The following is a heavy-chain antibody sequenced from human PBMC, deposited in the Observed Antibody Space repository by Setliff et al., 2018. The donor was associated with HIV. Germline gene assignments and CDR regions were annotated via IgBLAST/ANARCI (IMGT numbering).Heavy chain of an antibody. D-gene: IGHD3-10*01. CDR1: GGSVSSTNW. CDR3: ARGDPLRFLDY. V-gene: IGHV4-4*02. Sequence: SETLSLTCAVSGGSVSSTNWWNWVRQPPGKGLEWIGEIFHSGTTYYNPSLKSRVTMSVDKSNNLFFLNLTSVTAADTAVYYCARGDPLRFLDYWGQGTLVTVSS. J-gene: IGHJ4*02. CDR2: IFHSGTT.